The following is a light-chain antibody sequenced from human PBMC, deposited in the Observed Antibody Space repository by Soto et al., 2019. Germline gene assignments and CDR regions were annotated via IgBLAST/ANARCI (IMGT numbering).Light chain of an antibody. CDR2: GAS. CDR3: QQYFDRPRT. Sequence: EIVMTQSPATLSVSPGERVTLSCRASQSSSSSLAWYQQKPGQTPRLLIYGASTRATGIPGSFSGSGSGTEFTLTISSPQSEDSAVYYCQQYFDRPRTFGQGTKLEIK. J-gene: IGKJ2*01. CDR1: QSSSSS. V-gene: IGKV3-15*01.